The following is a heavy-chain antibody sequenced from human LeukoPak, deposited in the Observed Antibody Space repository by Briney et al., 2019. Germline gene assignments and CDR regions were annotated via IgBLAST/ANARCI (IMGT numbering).Heavy chain of an antibody. V-gene: IGHV1-2*02. J-gene: IGHJ4*02. CDR2: ITPNSGGI. CDR3: ASRVNSDYYHRSGYLSG. Sequence: GASVKVSCKASGYTFTSYYMPWVRQAPGHGLEWMGWITPNSGGINYAQKFQGRVTMTRDTSISTAYMELSRLRSDDTAMYYCASRVNSDYYHRSGYLSGWGQGTLVTVSS. CDR1: GYTFTSYY. D-gene: IGHD3-22*01.